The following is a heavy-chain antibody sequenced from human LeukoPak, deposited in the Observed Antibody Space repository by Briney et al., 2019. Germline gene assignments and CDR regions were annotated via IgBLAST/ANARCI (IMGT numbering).Heavy chain of an antibody. V-gene: IGHV4-34*01. CDR2: INHSGST. CDR3: ARALQDGLLWFGELFRARSQHCFDP. CDR1: GGSFRGYY. Sequence: TASEPLSLTCAVYGGSFRGYYWSGLRQPRGKGVEGLGEINHSGSTNYHPSLKSRVTISVDTSKNQFSLKLSSVTAADTAVYYCARALQDGLLWFGELFRARSQHCFDPWGQGTLVTVSS. D-gene: IGHD3-10*01. J-gene: IGHJ5*02.